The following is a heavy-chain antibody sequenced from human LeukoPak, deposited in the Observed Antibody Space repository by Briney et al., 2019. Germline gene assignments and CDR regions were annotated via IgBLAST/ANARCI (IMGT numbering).Heavy chain of an antibody. CDR2: ISRGGSTI. V-gene: IGHV3-11*01. Sequence: GGSLRLSCAASGFTFSDYYMNRIRQAPGKGLEWVSHISRGGSTIYYADSVKGRFTTSRDNAKNSLYLQMNSLRAEDTAVYYCARVYSSSWSYFDYWGQGTLVTVSS. J-gene: IGHJ4*02. CDR3: ARVYSSSWSYFDY. CDR1: GFTFSDYY. D-gene: IGHD6-13*01.